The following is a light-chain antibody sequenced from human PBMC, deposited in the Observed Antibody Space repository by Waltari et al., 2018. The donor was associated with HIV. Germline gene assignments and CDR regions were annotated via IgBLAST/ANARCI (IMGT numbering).Light chain of an antibody. V-gene: IGLV1-40*01. CDR2: ANI. J-gene: IGLJ2*01. Sequence: QSVLTRPPSVSGAPGQRVTISCTGSSSNIGAGYDVHWYQQLPGTAPKLLIYANINRPSGVPDRFSGSKSGSSASLAITGLQAEDEAHYYCQSFDSSLTTSGVIFGGGTKLTVL. CDR3: QSFDSSLTTSGVI. CDR1: SSNIGAGYD.